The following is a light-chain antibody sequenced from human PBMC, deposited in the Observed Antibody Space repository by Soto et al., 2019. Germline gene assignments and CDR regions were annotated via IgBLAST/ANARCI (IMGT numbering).Light chain of an antibody. V-gene: IGLV2-14*01. CDR3: SSYTVSGAPYV. CDR2: EVT. CDR1: SSDVGNGYDS. Sequence: QSVLAQPASVSGSPGQSITISCSGSSSDVGNGYDSVSWYQQHPAKAPKLIIYEVTNRPSGVSSRFSGSKSGNTASLTISGLQAEDEADYYCSSYTVSGAPYVFGTGTKVTVL. J-gene: IGLJ1*01.